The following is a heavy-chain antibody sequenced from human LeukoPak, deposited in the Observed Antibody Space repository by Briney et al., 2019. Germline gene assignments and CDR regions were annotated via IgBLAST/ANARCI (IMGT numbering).Heavy chain of an antibody. Sequence: PGGSLRLSCAASGFTFSSYWMSWVRQAPGKGLEWVANIKQDGSEKYYVDSVKGRFTISRDNAKNSLYLQMNSLRAEDAAVYYCARDRWQWLVYNWFDPWGQGTLVTVSS. J-gene: IGHJ5*02. V-gene: IGHV3-7*01. CDR3: ARDRWQWLVYNWFDP. CDR2: IKQDGSEK. D-gene: IGHD6-19*01. CDR1: GFTFSSYW.